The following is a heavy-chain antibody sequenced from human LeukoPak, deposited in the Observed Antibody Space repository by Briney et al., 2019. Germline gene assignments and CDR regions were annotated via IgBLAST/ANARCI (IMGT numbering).Heavy chain of an antibody. CDR2: INSDGSST. CDR3: ARRAVNKWELLLDRNYYYYYMDV. J-gene: IGHJ6*03. Sequence: GGSLRLSCAASGFTFSSYWMHWVRQAPGKGLVWVSRINSDGSSTSYADSVKGRFTISRDNAKNTLYLQMDSLRAEDTAVYYCARRAVNKWELLLDRNYYYYYMDVWGKGTTVTVSS. D-gene: IGHD1-26*01. CDR1: GFTFSSYW. V-gene: IGHV3-74*01.